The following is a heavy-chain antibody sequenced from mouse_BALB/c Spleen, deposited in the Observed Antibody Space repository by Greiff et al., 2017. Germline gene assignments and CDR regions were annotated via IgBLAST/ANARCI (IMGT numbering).Heavy chain of an antibody. CDR2: ISSGGSYT. Sequence: EVKLVESGGGLVKPGGSLKLSCAASGFTFSSYAMSWVRQTPEKRLEWVATISSGGSYTYYPDSVKGRITLARDDTKNTLYLQMSSLRSEDTAMFYCGRLRYGNCGFAYWGQGTLVTVSA. D-gene: IGHD2-1*01. CDR3: GRLRYGNCGFAY. CDR1: GFTFSSYA. J-gene: IGHJ3*01. V-gene: IGHV5-9-3*01.